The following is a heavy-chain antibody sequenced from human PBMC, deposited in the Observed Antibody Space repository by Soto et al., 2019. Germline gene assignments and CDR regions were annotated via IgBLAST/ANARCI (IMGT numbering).Heavy chain of an antibody. Sequence: GASVKVSCKASGYTFTGYYMHWVRQAPGQGLEWMGWINPNSGGTNYAQKFQGRVTMTRDTSISTAYMELSRLRSDDTAVYYCARVRRMVYATNWFDPWGQGTLVTVSS. J-gene: IGHJ5*02. CDR2: INPNSGGT. D-gene: IGHD2-8*01. CDR1: GYTFTGYY. CDR3: ARVRRMVYATNWFDP. V-gene: IGHV1-2*02.